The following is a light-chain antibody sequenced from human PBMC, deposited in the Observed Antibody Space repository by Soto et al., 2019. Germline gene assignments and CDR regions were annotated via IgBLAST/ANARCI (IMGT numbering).Light chain of an antibody. CDR2: EVS. V-gene: IGLV2-14*01. CDR3: SSYSTSSTDVL. CDR1: SGDIGGYKY. Sequence: QSALTQPASVSGSPGQSITISCTGTSGDIGGYKYVSWYQQHPGKAPRLIIYEVSNRPSGVSSRFSGSKSGNTASLTISGLQADDEADYYCSSYSTSSTDVLFGGGTQLTVL. J-gene: IGLJ2*01.